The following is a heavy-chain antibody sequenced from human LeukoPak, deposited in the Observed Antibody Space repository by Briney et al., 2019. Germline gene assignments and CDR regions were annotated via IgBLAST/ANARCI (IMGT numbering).Heavy chain of an antibody. J-gene: IGHJ4*02. V-gene: IGHV4-59*01. CDR3: AGYMVGGSLGD. Sequence: SETLSLTCTVSGGSLSGYYWSWIRHPPGKGLEWIGSVYYSGNTNYTPSLKSRVTISIDTSKNQFSLKLSSVSAADTAVYYCAGYMVGGSLGDWGQGTLVTVSS. D-gene: IGHD1-26*01. CDR2: VYYSGNT. CDR1: GGSLSGYY.